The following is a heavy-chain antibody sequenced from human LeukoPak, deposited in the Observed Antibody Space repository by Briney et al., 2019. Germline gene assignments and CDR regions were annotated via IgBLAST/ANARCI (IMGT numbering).Heavy chain of an antibody. CDR3: ARADCSGSTCYLRHSWFDP. CDR1: GFTVSSNY. CDR2: ISTSSRYI. J-gene: IGHJ5*02. V-gene: IGHV3-21*06. D-gene: IGHD2-2*01. Sequence: PGGSLRLSCAVSGFTVSSNYMNWVRQAPGKGLEWVSSISTSSRYIYYRDSVKGRFTISRDDAKNSLYLQMNSLTVEDTAVYYCARADCSGSTCYLRHSWFDPWGQGTLVTVSS.